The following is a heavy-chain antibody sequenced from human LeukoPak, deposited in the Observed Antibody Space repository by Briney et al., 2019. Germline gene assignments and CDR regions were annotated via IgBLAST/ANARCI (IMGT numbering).Heavy chain of an antibody. V-gene: IGHV1-46*01. D-gene: IGHD3-16*02. CDR2: INPSGGST. CDR1: GYTFTSYY. J-gene: IGHJ6*02. CDR3: ARGYTATWGYYYYGMDV. Sequence: ASVKVSCKASGYTFTSYYMRWVRQAPGQGLEWMGIINPSGGSTSYAQKFQGRVTMTRDTSTSTVYMELSSLRSEDTAVYYCARGYTATWGYYYYGMDVWGQGTTVTVSS.